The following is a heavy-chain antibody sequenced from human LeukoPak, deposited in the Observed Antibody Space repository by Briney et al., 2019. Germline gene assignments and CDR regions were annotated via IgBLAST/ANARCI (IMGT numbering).Heavy chain of an antibody. Sequence: KPSETLSLTCTVSGGSFSIYYWGWIRQPPGKGLEWIGSIYYSGSTYYNPSLKSRVTISVDTSKNQFSLKLSSVTAADTAVYYCASLITYYYGSGNDYWGQGTLVTVSS. V-gene: IGHV4-39*07. CDR3: ASLITYYYGSGNDY. J-gene: IGHJ4*02. CDR1: GGSFSIYY. CDR2: IYYSGST. D-gene: IGHD3-10*01.